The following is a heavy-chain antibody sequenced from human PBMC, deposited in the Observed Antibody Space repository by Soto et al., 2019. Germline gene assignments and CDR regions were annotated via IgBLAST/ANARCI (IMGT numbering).Heavy chain of an antibody. J-gene: IGHJ6*02. CDR2: ISYDGSNK. D-gene: IGHD2-15*01. V-gene: IGHV3-30-3*01. CDR1: GFTFSSYA. Sequence: GGSLRLSCAASGFTFSSYAMHWVRQAPGKGLEWVAVISYDGSNKYYADSVKGRFTISRDNSKNTLYLQMNSLRAEDTAVYYCARDVLGYCSGGSCQDYYYYYGMDVWGQGTTVTVSS. CDR3: ARDVLGYCSGGSCQDYYYYYGMDV.